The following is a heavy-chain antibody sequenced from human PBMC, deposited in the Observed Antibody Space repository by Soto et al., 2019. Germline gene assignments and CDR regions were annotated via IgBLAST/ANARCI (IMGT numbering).Heavy chain of an antibody. D-gene: IGHD3-22*01. V-gene: IGHV3-7*03. CDR2: IKQDGSEK. CDR3: VRDPDYYDTRGSYYGMEV. Sequence: GSLRLSCAASGFTFSEYWMNCVRQAPGMGLEWVANIKQDGSEKNSVDSVKGRFTISRDNAKKLLYLQMNSLRAEDTAVYYCVRDPDYYDTRGSYYGMEVWGQGTKVTVS. CDR1: GFTFSEYW. J-gene: IGHJ6*02.